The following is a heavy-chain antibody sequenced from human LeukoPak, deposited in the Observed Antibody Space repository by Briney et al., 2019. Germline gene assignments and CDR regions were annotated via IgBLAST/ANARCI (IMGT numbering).Heavy chain of an antibody. CDR1: GGSISSYY. V-gene: IGHV4-4*09. CDR3: ATLTTVVTAYYFDY. J-gene: IGHJ4*02. Sequence: SETLSLTCTISGGSISSYYWSWIRQPPGKGLEWIGYIYHSGSTDYNPSIKSRVTISVDTSKSQFSLKLTSVTAADTAVYYCATLTTVVTAYYFDYWGQGTLVTVSS. D-gene: IGHD4-23*01. CDR2: IYHSGST.